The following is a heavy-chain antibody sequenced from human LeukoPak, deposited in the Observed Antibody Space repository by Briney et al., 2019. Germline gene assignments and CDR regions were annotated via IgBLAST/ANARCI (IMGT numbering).Heavy chain of an antibody. J-gene: IGHJ3*02. D-gene: IGHD1-7*01. CDR1: GFIFSDYY. Sequence: PGGSLRLSCAASGFIFSDYYMGWLRQAPGKGLEWVSYISGSGSAIFYADSVKGRFTISRDNAKNSMHLQMNSLRAEDTAVYYCGRDFGLSGTKRSFDIWGQGTMVTVSS. CDR3: GRDFGLSGTKRSFDI. CDR2: ISGSGSAI. V-gene: IGHV3-11*01.